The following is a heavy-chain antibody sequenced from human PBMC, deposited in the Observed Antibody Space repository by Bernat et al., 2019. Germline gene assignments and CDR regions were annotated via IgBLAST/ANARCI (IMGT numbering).Heavy chain of an antibody. CDR2: IWYDGSNT. J-gene: IGHJ4*02. D-gene: IGHD3-10*01. V-gene: IGHV3-33*08. Sequence: QVQLVESGGGVVQPGRSLRLSCAASGFTFSSNAMHWVRQAPGKGLEWVAIIWYDGSNTYYADSVKGRFTISRDNSKNTLYLQMNSLRAEDTAVYYCARDSQVPSVRYYFDYWGQGTLVTVSS. CDR1: GFTFSSNA. CDR3: ARDSQVPSVRYYFDY.